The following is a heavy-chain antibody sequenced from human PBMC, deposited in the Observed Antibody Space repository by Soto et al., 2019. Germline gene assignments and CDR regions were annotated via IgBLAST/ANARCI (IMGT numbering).Heavy chain of an antibody. Sequence: SETLSLTCTVSGGSISSGDYFWSRIRHPPGKGLEWIGYIYYTGSTYYTPSLRSRVTIEVDTSKDQFSLSLTSVTAADTAIYYCARNPAVTISNYYTMDVWGQGPTLTVSS. CDR2: IYYTGST. D-gene: IGHD4-4*01. CDR3: ARNPAVTISNYYTMDV. CDR1: GGSISSGDYF. V-gene: IGHV4-30-4*01. J-gene: IGHJ6*02.